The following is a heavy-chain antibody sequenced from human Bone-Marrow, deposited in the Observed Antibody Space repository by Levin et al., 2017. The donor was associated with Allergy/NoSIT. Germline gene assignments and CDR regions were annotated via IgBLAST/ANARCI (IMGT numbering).Heavy chain of an antibody. V-gene: IGHV3-53*01. D-gene: IGHD3-10*01. CDR1: GFTIKNYY. Sequence: GGSLRLSCAASGFTIKNYYMGWVRQAPGKGLEWVSSIHSGGSIYYADSVKGRFTISRDNFKNTLFLQMTSLRADDTATYYCARDLGDNNGFDFWGRGTMVTVSS. CDR2: IHSGGSI. CDR3: ARDLGDNNGFDF. J-gene: IGHJ3*01.